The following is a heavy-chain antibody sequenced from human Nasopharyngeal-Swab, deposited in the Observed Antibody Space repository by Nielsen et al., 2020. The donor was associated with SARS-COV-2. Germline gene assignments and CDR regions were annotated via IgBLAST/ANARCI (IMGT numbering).Heavy chain of an antibody. CDR1: GFTFSSYA. J-gene: IGHJ2*01. Sequence: ETLSLTCAASGFTFSSYAMSWVRQAPGKGLEWVSAISGSGGSTYYAGSVKGRFTISRDNSKNTLYLQMNSLRAEDTAVYYCAKRLAGYCSGGSCPRGWYFDLWGRGTLVTVSS. CDR2: ISGSGGST. V-gene: IGHV3-23*01. D-gene: IGHD2-15*01. CDR3: AKRLAGYCSGGSCPRGWYFDL.